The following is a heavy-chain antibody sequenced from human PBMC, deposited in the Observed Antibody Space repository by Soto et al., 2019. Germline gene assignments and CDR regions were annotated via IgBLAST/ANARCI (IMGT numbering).Heavy chain of an antibody. V-gene: IGHV1-3*01. Sequence: QVPLVQSGSEVKKPGASVKVSCKASGYTFSSYAMHWVRQAPGQGLEWMGWINVGSGKTKYSQNLQGRVSITTDTPASTAYMELRILRSEDTAVYYCVRGGEPAAGRPYQFDYWGQGTLVTVSS. J-gene: IGHJ4*02. D-gene: IGHD6-13*01. CDR3: VRGGEPAAGRPYQFDY. CDR2: INVGSGKT. CDR1: GYTFSSYA.